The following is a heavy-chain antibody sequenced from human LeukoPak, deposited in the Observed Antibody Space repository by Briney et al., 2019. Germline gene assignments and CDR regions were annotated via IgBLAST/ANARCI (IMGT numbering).Heavy chain of an antibody. D-gene: IGHD3-10*01. J-gene: IGHJ4*02. V-gene: IGHV4-39*01. Sequence: LETLSLTCTVSGGSISSSSYYWGWIRQPPGKGLEWIGSIYYSGSTYYNPSLKSRVTISVDTSKNQFSLKLSSVTAADTAAYYCARPSITMVRGVHYFDYWGQGTLVTVSS. CDR2: IYYSGST. CDR1: GGSISSSSYY. CDR3: ARPSITMVRGVHYFDY.